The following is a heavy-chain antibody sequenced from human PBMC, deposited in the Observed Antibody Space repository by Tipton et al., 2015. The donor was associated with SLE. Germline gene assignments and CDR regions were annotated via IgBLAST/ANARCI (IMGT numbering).Heavy chain of an antibody. J-gene: IGHJ2*01. CDR2: ISGSGSAT. D-gene: IGHD6-13*01. CDR3: EKRRIAAGLGGGYWYFDL. CDR1: GFTFSSYA. V-gene: IGHV3-23*01. Sequence: SLRLSCAASGFTFSSYAMSWARQAPGKGLEWVSGISGSGSATYYADSVKGRFTISRDNSKNTLYLEMNSERAEGTAVYYCEKRRIAAGLGGGYWYFDLWGRGALVTVSS.